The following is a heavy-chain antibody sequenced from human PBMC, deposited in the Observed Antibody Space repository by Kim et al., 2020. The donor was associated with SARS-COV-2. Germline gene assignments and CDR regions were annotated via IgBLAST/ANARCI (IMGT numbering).Heavy chain of an antibody. J-gene: IGHJ6*02. CDR2: ISSSGSTI. CDR1: GFTFSSYE. V-gene: IGHV3-48*03. CDR3: AREIIAAAGTWDYYYYGMDV. Sequence: GGSLRLSCAASGFTFSSYEMNWVRQAPGKGLEWVSYISSSGSTIYYADSVKGRFTISRDNAKNSLYLQMNSLRAEDTAVYYCAREIIAAAGTWDYYYYGMDVWGQGTTVTVSS. D-gene: IGHD6-13*01.